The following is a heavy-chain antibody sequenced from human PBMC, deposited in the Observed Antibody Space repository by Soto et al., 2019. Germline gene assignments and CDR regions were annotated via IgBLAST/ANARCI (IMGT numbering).Heavy chain of an antibody. Sequence: ASVKVSCKTSGGTFSTYAIYWVLQAPGQGLEWMGAIIPLFGTADYAQKFQGRVTITADESTSTASMELRSLRSEDTAVYYCARPKGSYSSGYYYFDYWGQGTLVTVSS. CDR1: GGTFSTYA. CDR2: IIPLFGTA. D-gene: IGHD6-19*01. CDR3: ARPKGSYSSGYYYFDY. V-gene: IGHV1-69*13. J-gene: IGHJ4*02.